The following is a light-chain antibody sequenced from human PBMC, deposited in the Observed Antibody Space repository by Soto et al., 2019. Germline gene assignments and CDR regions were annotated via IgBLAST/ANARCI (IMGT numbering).Light chain of an antibody. CDR1: PGAVTSGHY. CDR2: DTN. V-gene: IGLV7-46*01. CDR3: LLFYSDVRVI. J-gene: IGLJ2*01. Sequence: QAVVTQEPSLTVSPGGTVTRTCGSTPGAVTSGHYPYWFQQKPGQAPRAVIYDTNNKHSWTPARFSGSLLGGKAALTLSGAQPEDEAEYYCLLFYSDVRVICGGGTKLTVL.